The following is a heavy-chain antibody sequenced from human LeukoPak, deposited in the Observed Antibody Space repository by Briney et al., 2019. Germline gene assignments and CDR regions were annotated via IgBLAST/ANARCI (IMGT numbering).Heavy chain of an antibody. V-gene: IGHV1-18*04. CDR1: GYTFTSYG. D-gene: IGHD3-9*01. CDR2: ISAYNGNT. Sequence: ASVKVSCKASGYTFTSYGISWVRQAPGQGLEWMGWISAYNGNTNYAQKLQGRVTMTTDTSTSTAYMELRSLRSDDTAVYYCARWVVRYFDWSYYFDYWGQGTLATVSS. CDR3: ARWVVRYFDWSYYFDY. J-gene: IGHJ4*02.